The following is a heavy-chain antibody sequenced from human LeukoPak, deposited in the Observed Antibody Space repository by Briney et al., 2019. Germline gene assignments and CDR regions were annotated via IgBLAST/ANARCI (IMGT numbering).Heavy chain of an antibody. Sequence: SETLSLTCTVSGGSISSSSYYWGWIRQPPGKGLEWIGSIYYSGSTYYNPSLKSRVTISVDTSKNQFSLKLSSVTAADTAVYYCARHVRYSSGYYKFDPWGQGTLVTVSS. V-gene: IGHV4-39*01. CDR2: IYYSGST. J-gene: IGHJ5*02. CDR3: ARHVRYSSGYYKFDP. D-gene: IGHD3-22*01. CDR1: GGSISSSSYY.